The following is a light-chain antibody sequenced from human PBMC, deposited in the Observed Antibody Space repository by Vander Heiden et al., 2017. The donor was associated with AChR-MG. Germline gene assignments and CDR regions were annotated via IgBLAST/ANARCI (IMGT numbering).Light chain of an antibody. CDR3: QQYNNWPPYT. Sequence: EIVMTQSPATLPVSPGERVTLSCRASQSVSNRLAWYQQKPGQAPRLLIYDASTRATGIPARFSGSGSGTEFTLTISSLQSEDFAVYYCQQYNNWPPYTFGQGTKLEIK. V-gene: IGKV3-15*01. CDR2: DAS. CDR1: QSVSNR. J-gene: IGKJ2*01.